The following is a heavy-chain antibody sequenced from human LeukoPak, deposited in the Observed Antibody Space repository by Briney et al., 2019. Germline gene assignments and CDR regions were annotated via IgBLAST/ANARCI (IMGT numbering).Heavy chain of an antibody. J-gene: IGHJ1*01. D-gene: IGHD5-18*01. Sequence: GGSLRLSCAASGFAFNNYAMTWVRQAPGKGLEWVSAISGSGGTTLYADSVKGRFTISRDNSKSTLYLQMNSLRAEDTAVYYCAKDQGIQLWLKYFQHWGQGTLVTVSS. CDR1: GFAFNNYA. V-gene: IGHV3-23*01. CDR3: AKDQGIQLWLKYFQH. CDR2: ISGSGGTT.